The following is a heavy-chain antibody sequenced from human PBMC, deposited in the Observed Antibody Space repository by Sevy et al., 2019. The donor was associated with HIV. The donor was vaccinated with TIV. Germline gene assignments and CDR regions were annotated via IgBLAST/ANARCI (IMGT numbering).Heavy chain of an antibody. Sequence: GGSLRLSCAASGFIFSNAWMSWVRQAPGKGLEWVGRIKSKSDGGPSDYAAPVKGRFTISRDDSRNTLYLQMNSLTTEDTAVYYCTSMTTVEGVFDFWGQGTLVTVSS. D-gene: IGHD4-17*01. J-gene: IGHJ4*02. CDR3: TSMTTVEGVFDF. CDR2: IKSKSDGGPS. CDR1: GFIFSNAW. V-gene: IGHV3-15*01.